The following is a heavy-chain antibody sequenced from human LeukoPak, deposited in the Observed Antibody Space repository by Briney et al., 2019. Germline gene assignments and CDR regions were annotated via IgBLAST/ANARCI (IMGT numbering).Heavy chain of an antibody. CDR1: GFTFSSYG. D-gene: IGHD5-18*01. CDR3: AKDRYSYAFEYSDS. Sequence: SGGSLRLSCAASGFTFSSYGMHWVRQAPGKGLEWVAVISNDGSKKYYADSVKGRFTNSRDNSKNTLSLQVSSLRAEDTAVYYCAKDRYSYAFEYSDSWGQGTLVTVSS. J-gene: IGHJ4*02. CDR2: ISNDGSKK. V-gene: IGHV3-30*18.